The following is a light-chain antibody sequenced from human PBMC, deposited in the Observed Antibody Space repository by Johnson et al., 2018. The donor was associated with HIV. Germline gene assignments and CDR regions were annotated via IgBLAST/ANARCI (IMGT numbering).Light chain of an antibody. CDR1: SSNIGRNY. V-gene: IGLV1-51*01. J-gene: IGLJ1*01. Sequence: QSMLTQPPSVSAAPGQKVTISCSGSSSNIGRNYVSWYQQLPGTAPKLLIYDNNKRPSGIPDRISGSKSGTSATLGITGLQTGDEADYYCGTWDSSLSAYVFGTGTKVTVL. CDR3: GTWDSSLSAYV. CDR2: DNN.